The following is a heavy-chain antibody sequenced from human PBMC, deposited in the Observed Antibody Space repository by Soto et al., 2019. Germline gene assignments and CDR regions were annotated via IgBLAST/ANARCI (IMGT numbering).Heavy chain of an antibody. CDR2: IGRDGIYT. V-gene: IGHV3-43*01. D-gene: IGHD2-2*01. CDR1: GFTFDDFS. Sequence: EVQLVESGGAVVQPGGSLRLSCAASGFTFDDFSMHWVRQATGTGLEWVSLIGRDGIYTYYADSVKGRFTISRDNSKNSLYLQMNSLTTEDTAFCCCAKEKHDASWTSFDYWGQGTLVTVSS. J-gene: IGHJ4*02. CDR3: AKEKHDASWTSFDY.